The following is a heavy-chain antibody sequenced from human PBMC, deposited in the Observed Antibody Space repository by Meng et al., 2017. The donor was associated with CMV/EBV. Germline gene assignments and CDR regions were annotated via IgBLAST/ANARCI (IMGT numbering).Heavy chain of an antibody. V-gene: IGHV1-69*02. Sequence: SVKVSFQASGGTFISYTISWVRQAPGQRLEWMGRTIPILGKANYAQKCLGRVTITADKSTSTAYMELSSLGSEDTAVYYCADYSGSYWGPHYGVDVWGQGTTVTVSS. CDR3: ADYSGSYWGPHYGVDV. CDR1: GGTFISYT. D-gene: IGHD1-26*01. J-gene: IGHJ6*02. CDR2: TIPILGKA.